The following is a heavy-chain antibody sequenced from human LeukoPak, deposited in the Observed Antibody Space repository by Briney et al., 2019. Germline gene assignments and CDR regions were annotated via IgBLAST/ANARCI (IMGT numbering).Heavy chain of an antibody. D-gene: IGHD1-26*01. CDR3: GKDGTRWVGATRYYYYYMDV. CDR1: GFTFSSYA. Sequence: PGGSLRLSCAASGFTFSSYAMSWVRQAPGKGLEWVSAISGSGGSTYYADSVKGRFTISRDNSKNTLYLQMNSLRAEDTAVYYCGKDGTRWVGATRYYYYYMDVWGKGTTVTVSS. V-gene: IGHV3-23*01. J-gene: IGHJ6*03. CDR2: ISGSGGST.